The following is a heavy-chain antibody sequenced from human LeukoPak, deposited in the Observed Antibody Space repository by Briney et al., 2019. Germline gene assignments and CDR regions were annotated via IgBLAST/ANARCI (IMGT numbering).Heavy chain of an antibody. CDR3: AGLYCSGGNCYRNY. J-gene: IGHJ4*02. D-gene: IGHD2-15*01. CDR2: IYYSGST. V-gene: IGHV4-59*01. Sequence: PSETLSLTCTVSGGSISSYYWSWIRQPPGKGLEWIGYIYYSGSTNYNPSLKSRVTISVDTSKNQFSLKLSSVTAADTAVYYCAGLYCSGGNCYRNYWGQGTLVTVSS. CDR1: GGSISSYY.